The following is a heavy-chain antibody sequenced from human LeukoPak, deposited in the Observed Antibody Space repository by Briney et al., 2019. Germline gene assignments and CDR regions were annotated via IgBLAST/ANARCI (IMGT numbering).Heavy chain of an antibody. J-gene: IGHJ5*02. CDR3: ASITRRGHCPSSSGRGAWFDP. D-gene: IGHD2-2*01. CDR1: GCSISSSNW. Sequence: SGTLSLTCAVSGCSISSSNWWRWVRQPPGEGLELVGEIYYSGSTNYTPSLKGRVTISVDKSNNQFSLKLSSLTAGETAVYFCASITRRGHCPSSSGRGAWFDPWGQGTLVTVSP. CDR2: IYYSGST. V-gene: IGHV4-4*02.